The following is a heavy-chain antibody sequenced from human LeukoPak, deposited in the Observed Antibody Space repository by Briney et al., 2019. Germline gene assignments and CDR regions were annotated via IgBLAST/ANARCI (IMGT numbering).Heavy chain of an antibody. V-gene: IGHV4-61*02. CDR1: GGSISSGSYY. Sequence: SETLTLTCTVSGGSISSGSYYWSWIRQPAGKGLEWIGRIYTSGSTNYNPSLKSRATISVDTSKNQFSLKLSSVTAADTAVYYCARAYGDYGWGYFDYWGQGTLVTVSS. CDR3: ARAYGDYGWGYFDY. CDR2: IYTSGST. D-gene: IGHD4-17*01. J-gene: IGHJ4*02.